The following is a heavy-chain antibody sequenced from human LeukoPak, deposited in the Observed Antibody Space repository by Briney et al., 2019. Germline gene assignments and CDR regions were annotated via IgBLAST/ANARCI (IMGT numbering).Heavy chain of an antibody. Sequence: PGGSLRLSCAASGFTFSSHNMNWVRRAPGKGLEWVSVISGDSSYIFYADSVRGRFTISRDNAKNSLYLQMNGLRAEDTAMYYCARDRLLPYSGNHEGPGACDVWGHGTVVTVSS. CDR2: ISGDSSYI. V-gene: IGHV3-21*01. CDR1: GFTFSSHN. J-gene: IGHJ3*01. CDR3: ARDRLLPYSGNHEGPGACDV. D-gene: IGHD1-26*01.